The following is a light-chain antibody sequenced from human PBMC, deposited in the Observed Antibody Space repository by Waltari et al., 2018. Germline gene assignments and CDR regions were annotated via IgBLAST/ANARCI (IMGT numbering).Light chain of an antibody. Sequence: EVVLTQSPVTLPVSPGERVTLSCRASQNIGTNLARYQHKPGQGPRLIIYGASTRATGVPARFSGSGSGTEFTLTISDLQSEDFAVYFCQQFDKWPPITFGPGTKEDVK. CDR3: QQFDKWPPIT. V-gene: IGKV3-15*01. CDR2: GAS. CDR1: QNIGTN. J-gene: IGKJ3*01.